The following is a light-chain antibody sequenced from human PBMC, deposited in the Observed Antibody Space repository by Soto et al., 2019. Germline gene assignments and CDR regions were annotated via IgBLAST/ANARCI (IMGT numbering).Light chain of an antibody. J-gene: IGKJ1*01. V-gene: IGKV3-15*01. CDR1: QSVSSN. CDR3: QHYNNWPRT. CDR2: GAS. Sequence: EIVMTQSPATLYVSPGERATLSCRANQSVSSNLAWYQHKPGQAPRLLIYGASSRATGIPARFSGSGSGTEFTLTISGLQSEDFAVYYCQHYNNWPRTFGQGTKVEI.